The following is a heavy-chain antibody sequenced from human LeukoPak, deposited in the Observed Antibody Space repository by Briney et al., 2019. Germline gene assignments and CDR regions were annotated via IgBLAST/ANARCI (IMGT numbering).Heavy chain of an antibody. Sequence: TPSETLSLTCTVSGGSISSDDYYWSWIRQPAGKGLEWIGRSHTSASTNYSPSLKSRVTISLDTSKNHVSLRLSSVTAADTAVYYCARDLSAAVAGTGNFALTKYFYYYMDVWGKGTTVTVSS. CDR3: ARDLSAAVAGTGNFALTKYFYYYMDV. D-gene: IGHD6-19*01. CDR2: SHTSAST. J-gene: IGHJ6*03. CDR1: GGSISSDDYY. V-gene: IGHV4-61*02.